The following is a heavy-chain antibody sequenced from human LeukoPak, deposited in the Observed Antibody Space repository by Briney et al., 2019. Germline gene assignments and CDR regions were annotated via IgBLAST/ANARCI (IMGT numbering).Heavy chain of an antibody. V-gene: IGHV3-9*01. CDR1: GFTFGDFA. CDR2: STWKSDVI. J-gene: IGHJ4*02. Sequence: PGRSLRLSCVASGFTFGDFAMHWVRQAPGKGLEWVSYSTWKSDVITYADSVRGRFTISRDNAKNSLYLQMHSLRAEDTALYYCVKDRFYYDSSGYYIFESWGQGALVTVSS. CDR3: VKDRFYYDSSGYYIFES. D-gene: IGHD3-22*01.